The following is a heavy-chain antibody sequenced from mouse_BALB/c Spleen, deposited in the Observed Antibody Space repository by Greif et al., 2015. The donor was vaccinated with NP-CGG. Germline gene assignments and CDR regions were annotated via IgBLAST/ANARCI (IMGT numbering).Heavy chain of an antibody. J-gene: IGHJ3*01. D-gene: IGHD3-1*01. CDR3: ASPSARATPWFAY. V-gene: IGHV1-69*02. CDR1: GYTFTSYW. CDR2: IDPSDSYT. Sequence: QVQLQQSGAELVKPGASVKLSCKASGYTFTSYWMHWVKQRPGQGLEWIGEIDPSDSYTNYNQKFKGKATLTVDKSSSTAYMQLSSLTSEDSAVYYCASPSARATPWFAYWGQGTLVTVSA.